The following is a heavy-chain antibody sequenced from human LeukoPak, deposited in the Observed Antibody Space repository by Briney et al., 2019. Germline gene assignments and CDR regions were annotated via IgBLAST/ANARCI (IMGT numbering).Heavy chain of an antibody. CDR3: ARDPRDIVVVPAATWYFDY. J-gene: IGHJ4*02. Sequence: ASVKVSCKASGYTFTGYYIHWVRQAPGQGLEWMGWINPHSGGTNYAQKFQGGVTMTRDTSITTAYMELSSLRSDDTAVYYCARDPRDIVVVPAATWYFDYWGQGTLVTVSS. D-gene: IGHD2-2*01. V-gene: IGHV1-2*02. CDR1: GYTFTGYY. CDR2: INPHSGGT.